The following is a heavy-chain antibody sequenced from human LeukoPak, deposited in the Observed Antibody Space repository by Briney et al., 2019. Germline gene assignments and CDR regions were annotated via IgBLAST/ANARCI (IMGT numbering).Heavy chain of an antibody. CDR3: ARGGKGNADGYNQALNY. J-gene: IGHJ4*02. CDR2: INPSGGST. D-gene: IGHD5-24*01. CDR1: GYTFTNYY. Sequence: ASVKVSCEASGYTFTNYYTHWVRQAPGQGLEWMGIINPSGGSTSYAQKFQGRVTMTRDTSTSTVYMELSSLRSEDTAVYYCARGGKGNADGYNQALNYWGQGTLVTVSS. V-gene: IGHV1-46*01.